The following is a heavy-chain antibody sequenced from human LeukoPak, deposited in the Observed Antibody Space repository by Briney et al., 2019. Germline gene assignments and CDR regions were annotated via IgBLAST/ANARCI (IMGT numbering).Heavy chain of an antibody. Sequence: GGSTRLSCSASGFTFSSYALHWVRQAPGKGLEYVSAISSNGGSTYYADSVKGRFTISRDNSKNTLYLQMSSLRAEDTAVYYCVKDGSAASDAFDIWGQGTMVTASS. J-gene: IGHJ3*02. V-gene: IGHV3-64D*09. D-gene: IGHD2-2*01. CDR1: GFTFSSYA. CDR2: ISSNGGST. CDR3: VKDGSAASDAFDI.